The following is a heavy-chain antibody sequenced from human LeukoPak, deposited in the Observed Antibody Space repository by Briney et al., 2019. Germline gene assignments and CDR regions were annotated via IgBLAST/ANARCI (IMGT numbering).Heavy chain of an antibody. D-gene: IGHD1-1*01. J-gene: IGHJ6*03. V-gene: IGHV1-69*13. CDR1: GGTFSSYA. CDR3: ARGPTGYNWNDVSLRGYYYYHMDV. CDR2: IIPIFGTA. Sequence: ASVKVSCKASGGTFSSYAISWVRQAPGQGLEWMGGIIPIFGTANYAQKFQGRVTITADESTSTAYMELSSLRPEDTAVYYCARGPTGYNWNDVSLRGYYYYHMDVWGKGTTVTVSS.